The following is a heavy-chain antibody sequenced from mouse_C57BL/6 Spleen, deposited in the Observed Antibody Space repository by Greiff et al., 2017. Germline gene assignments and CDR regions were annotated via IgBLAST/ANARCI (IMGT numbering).Heavy chain of an antibody. J-gene: IGHJ4*01. CDR2: INPYNGGT. Sequence: VQLQQSGPVLVKPGASVKMSCKASGYTFTDYYMNWVQQSHGKSLEWIGVINPYNGGTSYNQKFKGKATLTVDKSSSTAYMELNSLTSEDSAVYYCARRGLRPVARDYWGQGTSVTVSS. D-gene: IGHD2-12*01. V-gene: IGHV1-19*01. CDR3: ARRGLRPVARDY. CDR1: GYTFTDYY.